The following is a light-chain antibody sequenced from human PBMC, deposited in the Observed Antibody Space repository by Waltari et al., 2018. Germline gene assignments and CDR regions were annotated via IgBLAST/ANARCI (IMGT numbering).Light chain of an antibody. V-gene: IGLV3-25*03. Sequence: YELTQPPSVSVSPGRTAKITCSGDVLAKQYAYWYRQRPGQAPVLVISKDNERAADIPERFSGATSGTTVTLTISSVQAEDEGDYYCQSADSSSTFQIFGGGTKLTVL. CDR3: QSADSSSTFQI. CDR2: KDN. J-gene: IGLJ2*01. CDR1: VLAKQY.